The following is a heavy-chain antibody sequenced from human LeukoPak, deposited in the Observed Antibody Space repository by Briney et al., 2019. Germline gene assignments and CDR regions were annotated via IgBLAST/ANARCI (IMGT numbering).Heavy chain of an antibody. CDR2: ISHDGIRQ. CDR3: AKPGGGYFDS. D-gene: IGHD3-16*01. CDR1: GFTLSSYG. V-gene: IGHV3-30*18. Sequence: PGRSLRLSCVASGFTLSSYGMHWVRQAPGKGLEWVAVISHDGIRQDYADSVKGRSTISRDKFKNTVYLQMNSLTAEDTAVYYCAKPGGGYFDSWGQGTLVTVSS. J-gene: IGHJ4*02.